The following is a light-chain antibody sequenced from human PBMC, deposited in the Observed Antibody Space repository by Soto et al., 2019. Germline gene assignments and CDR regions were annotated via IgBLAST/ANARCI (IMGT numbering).Light chain of an antibody. V-gene: IGKV2-30*01. J-gene: IGKJ5*01. Sequence: DVVMTQSPLALPVTLGQPASISCRSSQSLVYSDGNTYLNWFQQKPGLAPRLLIYDASSRATGIPDRFSGSGSGTDFTLTISRLEPEDFAVYYCQQYGSSRITFGQGTRLEIK. CDR3: QQYGSSRIT. CDR1: QSLVYSDGNTY. CDR2: DAS.